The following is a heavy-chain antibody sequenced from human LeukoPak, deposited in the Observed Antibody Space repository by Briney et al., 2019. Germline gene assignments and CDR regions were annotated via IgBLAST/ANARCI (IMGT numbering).Heavy chain of an antibody. Sequence: SGGSTYYADSVKGRFAISRDNSENTLYLQMNSLRAEDTAVYYCAKHEVTAMVNYYYYGMDVWGQGTTVTVSS. CDR2: SGGST. J-gene: IGHJ6*02. CDR3: AKHEVTAMVNYYYYGMDV. D-gene: IGHD5-18*01. V-gene: IGHV3-23*01.